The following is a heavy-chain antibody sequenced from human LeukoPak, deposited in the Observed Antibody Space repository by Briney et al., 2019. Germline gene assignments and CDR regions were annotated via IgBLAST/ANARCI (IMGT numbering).Heavy chain of an antibody. J-gene: IGHJ4*02. Sequence: PGGSLRLSCTASGCTFGGYALSWIRQAPGKGLEWVGFIRSKAYGETADYAASVKGRFTISRDDSKAIAYLQMNSLKTEDTAVYHCTRDRGAYNLYDYWGQGTLVTVSS. CDR3: TRDRGAYNLYDY. V-gene: IGHV3-49*03. CDR1: GCTFGGYA. D-gene: IGHD1-1*01. CDR2: IRSKAYGETA.